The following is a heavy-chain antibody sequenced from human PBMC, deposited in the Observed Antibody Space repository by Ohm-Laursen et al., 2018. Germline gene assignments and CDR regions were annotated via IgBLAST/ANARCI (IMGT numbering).Heavy chain of an antibody. CDR1: GGSFSGYY. Sequence: SDTLSLTCAVYGGSFSGYYWSWIRQPPGKGLEWIGEINHSGSTNYNPSLKSRVTISVDTSKNQFSLKLSSVTAADTAVYYCAREGSGWYRGWFDPWGQGTLVTVSS. V-gene: IGHV4-34*01. D-gene: IGHD6-19*01. CDR2: INHSGST. J-gene: IGHJ5*02. CDR3: AREGSGWYRGWFDP.